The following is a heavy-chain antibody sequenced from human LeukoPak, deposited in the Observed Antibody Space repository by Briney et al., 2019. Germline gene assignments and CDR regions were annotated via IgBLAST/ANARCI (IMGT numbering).Heavy chain of an antibody. CDR1: GGSISSNY. CDR3: ARDSYCSTTSCYLGYMDV. D-gene: IGHD2-2*01. J-gene: IGHJ6*03. V-gene: IGHV4-4*07. Sequence: SETLSLTCTVSGGSISSNYWSWIRQPAGKGLEWIGRIFTSGITNYNPSLKSRVTISADTSMNQFSLKLSSVTAADTAVYYCARDSYCSTTSCYLGYMDVWGKGTTVTVSS. CDR2: IFTSGIT.